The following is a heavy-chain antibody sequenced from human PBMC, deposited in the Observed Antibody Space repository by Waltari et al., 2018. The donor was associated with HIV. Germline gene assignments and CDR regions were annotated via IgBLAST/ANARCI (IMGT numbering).Heavy chain of an antibody. V-gene: IGHV3-30*02. D-gene: IGHD3-10*01. CDR3: AKDLKTMLRGGGLDP. J-gene: IGHJ5*02. CDR1: AYTLRIWG. Sequence: QLLESGGGVVQPRRSLKLSCDTQAYTLRIWGMHWVRQAPGKGLEWVAFIRYDVISKYYTESGKGRFTISRDKSKKTVFLQMNSLRPDDTAVYYCAKDLKTMLRGGGLDPWGQGTLVTVSS. CDR2: IRYDVISK.